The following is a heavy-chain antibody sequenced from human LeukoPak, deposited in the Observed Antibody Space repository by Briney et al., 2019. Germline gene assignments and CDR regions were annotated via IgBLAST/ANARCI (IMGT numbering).Heavy chain of an antibody. J-gene: IGHJ5*02. CDR1: GGSISSSSYY. V-gene: IGHV4-39*01. CDR3: ARQGALRGWFDP. D-gene: IGHD1-26*01. Sequence: SETLSLTCTVSGGSISSSSYYWGWIRQPPGKGLEWIGNIYYSGNTYYNPSLKSRVTISVDTSKNQFSLKLSSVTAADTAVYYCARQGALRGWFDPWGQGTLVTVSS. CDR2: IYYSGNT.